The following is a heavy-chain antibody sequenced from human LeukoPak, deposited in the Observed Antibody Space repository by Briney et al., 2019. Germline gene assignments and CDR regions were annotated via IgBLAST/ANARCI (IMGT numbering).Heavy chain of an antibody. CDR1: GFTFSSYG. Sequence: GRSLRLSCAASGFTFSSYGMHWVRQAPGKGLEWVAVISYDGSNKYYADSVKGRFTISRDNSKNTLYLQMNSLRAEDTAVYYCAKDTCTSCYVTDYWGQEPWSPSPQ. V-gene: IGHV3-30*18. J-gene: IGHJ4*01. CDR3: AKDTCTSCYVTDY. CDR2: ISYDGSNK. D-gene: IGHD2-2*01.